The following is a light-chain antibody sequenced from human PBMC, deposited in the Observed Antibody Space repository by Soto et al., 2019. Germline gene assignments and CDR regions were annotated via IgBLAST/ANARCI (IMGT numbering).Light chain of an antibody. J-gene: IGKJ2*01. Sequence: DIQMTQSPSSLSASVGDRVTITCRASQGIRNEVGWYQQKPGKAPKRLIYGASSLQSGVPSRFSGSGSGTEFTLTISSLQPEDFATYFCLQHNRYPYTFGQGTKVEI. CDR2: GAS. V-gene: IGKV1-17*01. CDR1: QGIRNE. CDR3: LQHNRYPYT.